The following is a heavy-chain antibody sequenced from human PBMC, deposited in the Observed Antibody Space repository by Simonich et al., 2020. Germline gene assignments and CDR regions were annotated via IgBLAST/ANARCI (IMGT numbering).Heavy chain of an antibody. CDR2: ISAYNGNT. CDR3: ARASRGTWWYYYFDY. J-gene: IGHJ4*02. CDR1: GYTFTSYG. D-gene: IGHD2-15*01. V-gene: IGHV1-18*01. Sequence: QVQLVQSGAEVKKPGASVKVSCKASGYTFTSYGISWVRQAPGQGLEWMGWISAYNGNTNDAQKLQGMVTMTTDTSTSTAYMELRSLRSDDTAVYYCARASRGTWWYYYFDYWGQGTLVTVSS.